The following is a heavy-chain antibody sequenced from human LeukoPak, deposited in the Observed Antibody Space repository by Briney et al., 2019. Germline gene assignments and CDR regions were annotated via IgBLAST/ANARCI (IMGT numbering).Heavy chain of an antibody. CDR2: MNPNSGNT. J-gene: IGHJ4*02. V-gene: IGHV1-8*03. CDR3: VKSRSGQYPLGY. Sequence: ASVKVSCKASGYTFTSYDINWVRQATGQGLEWMGWMNPNSGNTGYAQKFQGRVTITRNTSISTAYMELSSLRSEDTAVYHCVKSRSGQYPLGYWGQGTLVTVSS. CDR1: GYTFTSYD. D-gene: IGHD3-3*01.